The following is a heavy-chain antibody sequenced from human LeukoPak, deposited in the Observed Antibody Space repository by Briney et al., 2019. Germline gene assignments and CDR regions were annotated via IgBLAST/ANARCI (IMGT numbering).Heavy chain of an antibody. V-gene: IGHV3-30*03. Sequence: GGSLRLSCAASGFTFSSYGMHWVRQAPGKGLEWVAVISYDGSNKYYADSVKGRFTISRDNSKNTLYLQMNSLRAEDTAVYYCARDREYGGHSSPDAFDIWGQGTMVTVSS. CDR1: GFTFSSYG. J-gene: IGHJ3*02. D-gene: IGHD2/OR15-2a*01. CDR2: ISYDGSNK. CDR3: ARDREYGGHSSPDAFDI.